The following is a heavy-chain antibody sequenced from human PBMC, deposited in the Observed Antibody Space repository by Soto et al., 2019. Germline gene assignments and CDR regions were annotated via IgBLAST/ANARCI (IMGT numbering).Heavy chain of an antibody. V-gene: IGHV1-2*02. CDR1: GYTFTDLY. CDR3: ARDNYGTLDY. Sequence: SVKVSCKPSGYTFTDLYIHWVRQAPGQGLEWMGWIDPRSGDRRNTQKFQGRVTMSRDTSTSTVYMELSSLTSDDTAVYYCARDNYGTLDYWGQGTLVTVSS. J-gene: IGHJ4*02. CDR2: IDPRSGDR. D-gene: IGHD3-10*01.